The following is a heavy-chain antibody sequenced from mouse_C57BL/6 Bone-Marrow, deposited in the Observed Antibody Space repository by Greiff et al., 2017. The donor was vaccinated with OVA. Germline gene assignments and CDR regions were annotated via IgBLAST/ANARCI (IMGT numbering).Heavy chain of an antibody. CDR2: IYPGDGDT. CDR1: GYAFSSSW. D-gene: IGHD1-1*01. V-gene: IGHV1-82*01. Sequence: QVQLKESGPELVKPGASVKISCKASGYAFSSSWMNWVKQRPGKGLEWIGRIYPGDGDTNYNGKFKGKATLTADKSSSTAYMQLSSLTSEDSAVYFCARSRAYYYGSREFADWGQGTLVTVSA. J-gene: IGHJ3*01. CDR3: ARSRAYYYGSREFAD.